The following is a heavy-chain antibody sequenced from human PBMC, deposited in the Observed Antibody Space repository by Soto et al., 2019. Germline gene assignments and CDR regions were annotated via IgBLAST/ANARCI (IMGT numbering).Heavy chain of an antibody. CDR2: IIPIFGTA. J-gene: IGHJ1*01. Sequence: QVQLVQSGAEVKKPGSSVKVSCKASGGTFSSYAISWVRQAPGQGLEWMGGIIPIFGTANYAQKFQGRVTITADESTSTAYMELSSLRSEDTAVYYGARSRMVLSSSWRTEYFQHWGQGTLVTVSS. CDR1: GGTFSSYA. D-gene: IGHD6-13*01. V-gene: IGHV1-69*12. CDR3: ARSRMVLSSSWRTEYFQH.